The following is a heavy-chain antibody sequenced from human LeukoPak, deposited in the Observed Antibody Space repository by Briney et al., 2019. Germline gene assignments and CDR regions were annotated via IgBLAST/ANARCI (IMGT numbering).Heavy chain of an antibody. CDR1: GVTFNIYA. Sequence: GGSLRLSCAASGVTFNIYAMNWVRQAPEKGLEWVSTISGSGSSSYYADSVKGCFPISRDNSKNTLYLQMNSLRAEDTAVYFCAKDQHGYDKPIDYWGQGTLVIVSS. D-gene: IGHD5-12*01. V-gene: IGHV3-23*01. CDR2: ISGSGSSS. J-gene: IGHJ4*02. CDR3: AKDQHGYDKPIDY.